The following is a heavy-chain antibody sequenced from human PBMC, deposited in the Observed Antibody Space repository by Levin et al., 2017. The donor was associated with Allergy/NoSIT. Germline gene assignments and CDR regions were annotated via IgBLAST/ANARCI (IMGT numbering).Heavy chain of an antibody. CDR1: GGSISSSNW. J-gene: IGHJ3*02. V-gene: IGHV4-4*02. D-gene: IGHD1-14*01. Sequence: SETLSLTCAVSGGSISSSNWWSWVRQPPGKGLEWIGEIYHSGSTNYNPSLKSRVTISVDKSKNQFSLKLSSVTAADTAVYYCARDRSTIVRDDAFDSWGQGTMVTVSS. CDR2: IYHSGST. CDR3: ARDRSTIVRDDAFDS.